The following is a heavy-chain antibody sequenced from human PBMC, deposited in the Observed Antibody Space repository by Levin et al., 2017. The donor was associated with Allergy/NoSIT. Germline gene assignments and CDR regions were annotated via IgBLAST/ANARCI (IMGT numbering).Heavy chain of an antibody. CDR1: GFTFTTFW. D-gene: IGHD1-26*01. V-gene: IGHV3-7*01. J-gene: IGHJ4*02. Sequence: ASVKVSCAASGFTFTTFWMTWVRQAPGKGLEWVATINQDGSEKNYVGSVKGRFTISRDYANNSVYLQMNSLRVEDTAIYYCARGGRSGTFDFWGQGNLVTVSS. CDR2: INQDGSEK. CDR3: ARGGRSGTFDF.